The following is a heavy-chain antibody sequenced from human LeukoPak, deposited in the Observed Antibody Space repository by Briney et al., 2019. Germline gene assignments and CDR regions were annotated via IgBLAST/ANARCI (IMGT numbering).Heavy chain of an antibody. D-gene: IGHD5-24*01. V-gene: IGHV4-39*01. CDR3: ARHVERATIYFDY. CDR1: GGSISSSSYY. Sequence: SETLSLTCTVSGGSISSSSYYWDWIRQPPGKGLERIRSIYYSGSTYYNPSLKSRVTISVDTSKNQFSLKVSSVTAADTAVYHCARHVERATIYFDYWGQGTLVTVSS. J-gene: IGHJ4*02. CDR2: IYYSGST.